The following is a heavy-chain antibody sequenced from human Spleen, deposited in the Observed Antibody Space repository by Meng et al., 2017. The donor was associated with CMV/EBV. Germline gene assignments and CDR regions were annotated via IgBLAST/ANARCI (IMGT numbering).Heavy chain of an antibody. D-gene: IGHD6-25*01. CDR3: ARMGRLSDAFDI. J-gene: IGHJ3*02. V-gene: IGHV2-70*04. Sequence: SGPTLVKPTQTLTLTCAFSGFSLSTSGVGVGWVRQSPGEALEWLARIDWDDDKFYSTSLKTRLSISKDTSKNQVVLTMTNMDPVDTATYYCARMGRLSDAFDIWGQGTMVTVSS. CDR2: IDWDDDK. CDR1: GFSLSTSGVG.